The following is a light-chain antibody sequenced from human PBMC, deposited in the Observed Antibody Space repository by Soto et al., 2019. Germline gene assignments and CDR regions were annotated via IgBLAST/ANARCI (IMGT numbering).Light chain of an antibody. V-gene: IGKV3-11*01. CDR3: QQRSNFMYT. J-gene: IGKJ2*01. Sequence: EIVLTQSPATLSLSPGERVTLSCRASQSVSSFLAWYQQQPGQAPRLLIYDASNRATGIPARFSGSGSGTDFTLTISSLAPEDFAVYYCQQRSNFMYTFGQGTKLELK. CDR1: QSVSSF. CDR2: DAS.